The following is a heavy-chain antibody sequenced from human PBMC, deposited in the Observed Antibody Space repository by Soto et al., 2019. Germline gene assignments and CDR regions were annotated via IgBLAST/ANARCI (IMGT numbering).Heavy chain of an antibody. J-gene: IGHJ4*02. CDR2: INPSGGST. CDR1: GYTFTSYY. Sequence: GDSVQVSCKASGYTFTSYYMHWVRQAPGQGLEWMGIINPSGGSTSYAQKFQGRVTMTRDTSTSTVYMELSSLRSEDTAVYYCAIHSGYDLGAFDDWGQGTLVTVSS. V-gene: IGHV1-46*01. CDR3: AIHSGYDLGAFDD. D-gene: IGHD5-12*01.